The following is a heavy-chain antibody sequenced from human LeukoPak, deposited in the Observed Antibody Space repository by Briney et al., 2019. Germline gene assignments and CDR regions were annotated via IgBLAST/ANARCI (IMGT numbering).Heavy chain of an antibody. V-gene: IGHV3-21*01. CDR3: ARNDYGDYGIDY. CDR1: GFTFSTYS. CDR2: ISRSASSI. J-gene: IGHJ4*02. Sequence: PGGSLRLSCASSGFTFSTYSMSGVRQAPGKGLEWVSYISRSASSIYYADSVKGRFTTSRDNAKNSLYLQMNSLRAEDTAIYFCARNDYGDYGIDYWGQGTLVTVSS. D-gene: IGHD4-17*01.